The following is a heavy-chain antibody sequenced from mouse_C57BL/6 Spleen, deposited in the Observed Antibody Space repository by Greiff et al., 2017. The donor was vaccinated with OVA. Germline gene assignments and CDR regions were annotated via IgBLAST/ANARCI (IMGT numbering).Heavy chain of an antibody. CDR3: ASPSYYGYSWFAY. CDR2: ISYDGSN. V-gene: IGHV3-6*01. D-gene: IGHD2-9*01. Sequence: EVKLMESGPGLVKPSQSLSLTCSVTGYSITSGYYWNWIRQFPGNKLEWMGYISYDGSNNYNPSLKNRISITRDTSKNQFFLKLNSVTTEDTATYYCASPSYYGYSWFAYWGQGTLVTVSA. CDR1: GYSITSGYY. J-gene: IGHJ3*01.